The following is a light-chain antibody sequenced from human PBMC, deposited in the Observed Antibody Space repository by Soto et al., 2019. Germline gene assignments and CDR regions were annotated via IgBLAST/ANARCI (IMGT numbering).Light chain of an antibody. CDR1: QSINRR. J-gene: IGKJ1*01. CDR3: QYYAGVWT. V-gene: IGKV1-5*01. CDR2: DAS. Sequence: DIQMTQSPSTLSASVGDRVTITCRASQSINRRLAWYQQKPGKAPKVLIYDASSLESGVPSRFSGRGSGTDFILTISSLQPDDFATYYCQYYAGVWTFGQGTKVDIK.